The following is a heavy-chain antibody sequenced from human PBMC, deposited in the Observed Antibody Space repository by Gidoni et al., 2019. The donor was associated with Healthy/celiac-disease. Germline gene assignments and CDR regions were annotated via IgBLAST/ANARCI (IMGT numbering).Heavy chain of an antibody. V-gene: IGHV3-23*01. D-gene: IGHD3-9*01. J-gene: IGHJ4*02. CDR3: AKFEYYDILTGYYPLTPMDY. CDR1: GFTFSSYA. Sequence: EVQLLESGGGLVQPGGSLRLSCAASGFTFSSYAMSWVRQAPGKGLEGVSAISGIGVSTYYADSAKGRFTIARDNSKNTLYLQMNSLRAEDTAVYYCAKFEYYDILTGYYPLTPMDYWGQGTLVTVSS. CDR2: ISGIGVST.